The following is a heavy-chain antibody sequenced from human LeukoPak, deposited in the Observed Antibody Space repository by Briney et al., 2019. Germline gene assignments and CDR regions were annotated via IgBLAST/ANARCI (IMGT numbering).Heavy chain of an antibody. V-gene: IGHV4-39*07. CDR2: IYYTGVT. Sequence: SETLSLTCTVSGGYIITSGHYWGWIRQPPGKGLEWIGSIYYTGVTSANPFFRSRMSISVDTSKNQFSLNLTSVTAADAAVYYCARERSSSGGHSWFDPWGQGTLVTVSS. D-gene: IGHD4-23*01. CDR1: GGYIITSGHY. CDR3: ARERSSSGGHSWFDP. J-gene: IGHJ5*02.